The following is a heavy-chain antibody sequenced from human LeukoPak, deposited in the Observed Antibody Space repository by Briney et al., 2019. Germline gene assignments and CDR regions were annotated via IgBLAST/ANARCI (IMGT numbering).Heavy chain of an antibody. Sequence: ASVKVSCKASGYTFTSYDINWVRQAAGQGLEWMGWMNPNRGNTGYAQKFQCRVTMTRNNSISTAYMELSSLTFEDTAVYYCATAARRGYNWFDFWGQGTLVTVSS. CDR1: GYTFTSYD. J-gene: IGHJ5*01. CDR2: MNPNRGNT. V-gene: IGHV1-8*01. D-gene: IGHD6-6*01. CDR3: ATAARRGYNWFDF.